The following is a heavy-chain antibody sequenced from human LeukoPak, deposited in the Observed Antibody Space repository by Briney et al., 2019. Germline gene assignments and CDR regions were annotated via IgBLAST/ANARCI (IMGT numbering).Heavy chain of an antibody. CDR1: GFIFNTYA. Sequence: TGGSLRLSCAASGFIFNTYATHWVRQAPGKGLDWVAVISYDGSNKYYADSVKGRFTISRDDSKNTLYLQMNSLRGEDTAVYYCARDNYGMDVWGQGTTVTVSS. CDR2: ISYDGSNK. V-gene: IGHV3-30-3*01. J-gene: IGHJ6*02. CDR3: ARDNYGMDV.